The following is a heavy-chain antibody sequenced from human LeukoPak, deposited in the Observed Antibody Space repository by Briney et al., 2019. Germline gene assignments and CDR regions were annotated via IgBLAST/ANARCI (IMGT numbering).Heavy chain of an antibody. V-gene: IGHV4-61*02. CDR1: GGSISSGSYY. CDR2: IYTSGST. J-gene: IGHJ6*03. D-gene: IGHD6-19*01. CDR3: ARGLAVAGTGLVHYYMDV. Sequence: MPSQTLSLTCTVSGGSISSGSYYWSWIRQPAGKGLEWIGRIYTSGSTNYNPSLKSRVTMSVDTSKNQFSLKLSSVTAADTAVYYCARGLAVAGTGLVHYYMDVWGKGTTVTISS.